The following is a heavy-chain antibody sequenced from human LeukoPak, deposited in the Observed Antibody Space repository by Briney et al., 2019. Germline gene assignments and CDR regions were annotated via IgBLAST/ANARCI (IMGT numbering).Heavy chain of an antibody. CDR3: ASGVAVAGYYFDY. J-gene: IGHJ4*02. CDR1: GFTFSDYY. CDR2: ISSSGSTI. D-gene: IGHD6-19*01. Sequence: GGSLRLSCAASGFTFSDYYMSWIRQAPGKGREGVSNISSSGSTIYYADSVKGRFTISRDNAKNSLYLQMNSLRAEDTAVYYCASGVAVAGYYFDYWGQGTLVTVSS. V-gene: IGHV3-11*01.